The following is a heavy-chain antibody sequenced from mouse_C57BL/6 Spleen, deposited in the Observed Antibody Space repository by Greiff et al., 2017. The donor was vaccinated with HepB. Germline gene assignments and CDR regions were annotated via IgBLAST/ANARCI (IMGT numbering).Heavy chain of an antibody. CDR1: GYTFTSYW. CDR3: ARGRSYYAMDY. CDR2: INPSNGGT. D-gene: IGHD1-1*01. Sequence: QVHVKQPGTELVKPGASVKLSCKASGYTFTSYWMHWVKQRPGQGLEWIGNINPSNGGTNYNEKFKSKATLTVDKSSSTAYMQLSSLTSEDSAVYYCARGRSYYAMDYWGQGTSVTVSS. J-gene: IGHJ4*01. V-gene: IGHV1-53*01.